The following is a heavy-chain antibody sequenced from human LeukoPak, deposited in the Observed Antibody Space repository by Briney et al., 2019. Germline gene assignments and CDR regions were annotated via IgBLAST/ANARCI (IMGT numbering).Heavy chain of an antibody. CDR3: ARISTDSSGYYFIDY. J-gene: IGHJ4*02. CDR1: GGSISSSIYY. Sequence: SETLSLTCTVSGGSISSSIYYWGWIRQPPGKGLEWIGSIYYSGSTYYNPSLKSRVTISVDTSKNQFSLKLSSVTAADTAVYYCARISTDSSGYYFIDYWGQGTLVTVSS. CDR2: IYYSGST. D-gene: IGHD3-22*01. V-gene: IGHV4-39*01.